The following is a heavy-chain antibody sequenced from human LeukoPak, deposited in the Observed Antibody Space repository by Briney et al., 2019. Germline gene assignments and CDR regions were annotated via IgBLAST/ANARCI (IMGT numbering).Heavy chain of an antibody. V-gene: IGHV4-30-4*08. CDR3: ARSYDSSGYDY. J-gene: IGHJ4*02. D-gene: IGHD3-22*01. CDR1: GGSISSGDYY. CDR2: IYYSGST. Sequence: SENLSLTCTVSGGSISSGDYYWSWIRQPSGKGLEWIGYIYYSGSTYYNPSLKSRVTISVDTSKNPFSLKLSSVTAADTAVYYCARSYDSSGYDYWGQGTLVTVSS.